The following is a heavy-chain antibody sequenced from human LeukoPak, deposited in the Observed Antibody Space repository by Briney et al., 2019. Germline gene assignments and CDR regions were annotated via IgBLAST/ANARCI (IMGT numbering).Heavy chain of an antibody. CDR3: ARARGSSVYEQFDY. V-gene: IGHV3-23*01. CDR1: GFAFSTYA. CDR2: ISTSGRAT. D-gene: IGHD5/OR15-5a*01. Sequence: GGSLRLSCAASGFAFSTYAMTWVRQAPEKGLQWVSTISTSGRATYYADSVEGRFTISRDNSKNTLYLQMNSLRADDTAVYYCARARGSSVYEQFDYWGQGTQVTVSP. J-gene: IGHJ4*02.